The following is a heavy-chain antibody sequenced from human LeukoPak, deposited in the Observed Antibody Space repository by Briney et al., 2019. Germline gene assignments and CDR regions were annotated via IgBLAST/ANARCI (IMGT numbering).Heavy chain of an antibody. CDR3: ARDLAWGAFDY. CDR2: VSPPGGGT. Sequence: GSLRLSCAASGFTFSNHGMNWVRQAPGKGLEWLSGVSPPGGGTYYADSVKGRFTISRDGSKNTLSLQMNSLRVEDTAVYYCARDLAWGAFDYWGQGTLVTVSS. J-gene: IGHJ4*02. CDR1: GFTFSNHG. V-gene: IGHV3-23*01. D-gene: IGHD7-27*01.